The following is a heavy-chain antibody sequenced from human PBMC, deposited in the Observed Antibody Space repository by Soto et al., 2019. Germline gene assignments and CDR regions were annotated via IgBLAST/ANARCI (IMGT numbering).Heavy chain of an antibody. J-gene: IGHJ4*02. Sequence: GASLKVSCKASGYTFTSYYMHWVRQAPGQGLEWMGIINTSGGSTSYAQKFQGRVTMTRDTSTSTVYMELSSLRSEDTAVYYCARDDDILTGYTFSVAYWGQGTLVTVSS. V-gene: IGHV1-46*03. CDR3: ARDDDILTGYTFSVAY. CDR1: GYTFTSYY. D-gene: IGHD3-9*01. CDR2: INTSGGST.